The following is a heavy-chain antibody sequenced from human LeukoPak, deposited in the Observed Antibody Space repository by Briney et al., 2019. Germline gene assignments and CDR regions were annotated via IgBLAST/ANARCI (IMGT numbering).Heavy chain of an antibody. Sequence: GGSLRLSCAASGFTFSSYSMNWVRQAPGKGLKWVSSISSSSSYIYYADSVKGRFTISRDNAKNSLYLQMNSLRAEDTAVYYCARDPSIAAALDAFDIWGQGTMVTVSS. D-gene: IGHD6-13*01. CDR1: GFTFSSYS. CDR2: ISSSSSYI. CDR3: ARDPSIAAALDAFDI. V-gene: IGHV3-21*01. J-gene: IGHJ3*02.